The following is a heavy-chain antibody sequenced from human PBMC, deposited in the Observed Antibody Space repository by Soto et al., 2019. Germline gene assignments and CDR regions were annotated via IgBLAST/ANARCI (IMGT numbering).Heavy chain of an antibody. CDR1: GYTFTSYY. CDR2: INPSGGST. CDR3: ARVRDDILTGYYYYYGMDV. Sequence: ASVKVSCKASGYTFTSYYMHWVRQAPGQGLEWMGIINPSGGSTSYAQKFQGRVTMTRDTSTSTVYMELSSLRSEDTAVYYCARVRDDILTGYYYYYGMDVWGQGTTVSVSS. V-gene: IGHV1-46*01. J-gene: IGHJ6*02. D-gene: IGHD3-9*01.